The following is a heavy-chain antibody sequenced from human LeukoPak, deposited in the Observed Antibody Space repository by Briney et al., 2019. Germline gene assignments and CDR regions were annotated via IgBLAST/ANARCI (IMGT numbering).Heavy chain of an antibody. CDR1: GGSISSYY. V-gene: IGHV4-59*13. Sequence: SSETLSLTCTVSGGSISSYYWSWIRQPPGKGLEWIGRIYYTGSTNYNPSLKGRVTILVDTSKNQFSLKMTSVGAADTAVYYCTNGDSGNGDAFDFWGQGTIVTVSS. CDR3: TNGDSGNGDAFDF. CDR2: IYYTGST. J-gene: IGHJ3*01. D-gene: IGHD2-8*01.